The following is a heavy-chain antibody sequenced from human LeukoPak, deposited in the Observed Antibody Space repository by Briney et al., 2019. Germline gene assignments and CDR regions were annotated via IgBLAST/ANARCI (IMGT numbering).Heavy chain of an antibody. V-gene: IGHV1-2*02. CDR2: IDPNSGGT. Sequence: ASVKVSCKASGYTFTGKFIHWARQAPGQGLEWMGWIDPNSGGTDYAQKFRGRVTMTRDTSTSTAYMDLSSLISDDTAVYYCARDREGLAYFDYWGQGTLVTVSS. D-gene: IGHD3/OR15-3a*01. CDR3: ARDREGLAYFDY. J-gene: IGHJ4*02. CDR1: GYTFTGKF.